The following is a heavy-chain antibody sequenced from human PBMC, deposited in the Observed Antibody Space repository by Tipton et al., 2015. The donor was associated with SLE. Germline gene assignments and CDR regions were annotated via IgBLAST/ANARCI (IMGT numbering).Heavy chain of an antibody. CDR1: GASMRSSSHY. J-gene: IGHJ3*02. Sequence: GLVKPSETLSLNCTVSGASMRSSSHYWGWIRQPPGKGLEWIASISYSGMTDWNPSLRSRITISVDTSKNQFSLKLTSVTAADTAVYYCARHEAYSGSSPFDIWGHGTMVTVSS. D-gene: IGHD1-26*01. CDR2: ISYSGMT. CDR3: ARHEAYSGSSPFDI. V-gene: IGHV4-39*01.